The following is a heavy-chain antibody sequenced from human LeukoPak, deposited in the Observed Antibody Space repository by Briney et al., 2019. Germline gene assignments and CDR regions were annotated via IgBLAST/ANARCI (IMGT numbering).Heavy chain of an antibody. CDR3: AKVLAGYSYFDY. J-gene: IGHJ4*02. V-gene: IGHV3-33*06. CDR1: GFTFSSYG. Sequence: PGGSLRLSCAASGFTFSSYGMHWVRQAPGKGLEWVAVIWYDGSNKYYADSVKGRFTISRDNSKNTLYLQMNSLRAEDTAVYYCAKVLAGYSYFDYWGQGTLVTVSS. D-gene: IGHD5-24*01. CDR2: IWYDGSNK.